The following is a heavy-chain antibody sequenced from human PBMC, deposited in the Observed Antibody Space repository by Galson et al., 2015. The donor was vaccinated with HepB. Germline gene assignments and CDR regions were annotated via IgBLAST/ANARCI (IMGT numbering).Heavy chain of an antibody. CDR2: IYSGGAT. CDR1: EFPVNSHY. CDR3: ARFVWKDDAFDL. J-gene: IGHJ3*01. D-gene: IGHD1-1*01. Sequence: SLRLSCAGSEFPVNSHYMSWLRQAPGKRLEWVAHIYSGGATYYADFVKGRFSIFRDRSNSAVLLQMDSLAVADTALYYCARFVWKDDAFDLWGRGTRVSVSS. V-gene: IGHV3-66*02.